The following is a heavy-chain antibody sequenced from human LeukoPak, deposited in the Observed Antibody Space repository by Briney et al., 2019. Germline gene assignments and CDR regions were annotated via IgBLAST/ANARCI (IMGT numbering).Heavy chain of an antibody. V-gene: IGHV3-48*03. D-gene: IGHD3-10*01. J-gene: IGHJ4*02. CDR3: AKERFSSRCFDY. CDR2: ISSSGSTI. Sequence: PGGSLRLSCAASGFTFSSYEMNWVRQAPGKGLEWVSYISSSGSTIYYADSVKGRFTMSRDNAKNSLYLQMNSLRAEDTAVYYCAKERFSSRCFDYWGQGNLVTVSS. CDR1: GFTFSSYE.